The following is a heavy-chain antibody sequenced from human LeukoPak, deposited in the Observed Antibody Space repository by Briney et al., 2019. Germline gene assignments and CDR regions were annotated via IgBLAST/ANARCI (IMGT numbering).Heavy chain of an antibody. D-gene: IGHD3-3*01. CDR2: ISRNSGSI. J-gene: IGHJ4*02. V-gene: IGHV3-9*01. CDR1: GFTFDDYA. Sequence: GGSLRLSCAASGFTFDDYAMHWVRQAPGKGLEWVSGISRNSGSIGYADSVKGRFTISRDNAKNSLYLQMNSLRAEDTASYYCAKDTLRGSYWGQGTLVTVSS. CDR3: AKDTLRGSY.